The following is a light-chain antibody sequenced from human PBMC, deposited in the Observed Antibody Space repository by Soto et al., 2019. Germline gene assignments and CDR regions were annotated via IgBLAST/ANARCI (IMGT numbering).Light chain of an antibody. V-gene: IGLV4-69*01. CDR1: SGHSSYA. Sequence: QSLLTQSPSASASLGASVKLTCTLSSGHSSYAIAWHQQQPEKGPRYLMKLNSDGSHSKGDGIPDRFSGSSSGAERYLTISSLQSEDEADYYCQTWGTGPLVFGGGTKVTVL. J-gene: IGLJ2*01. CDR2: LNSDGSH. CDR3: QTWGTGPLV.